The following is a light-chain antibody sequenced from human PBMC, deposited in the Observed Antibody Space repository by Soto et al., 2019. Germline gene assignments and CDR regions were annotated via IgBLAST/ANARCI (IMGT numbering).Light chain of an antibody. CDR1: QSVRSER. J-gene: IGKJ5*01. V-gene: IGKV3-20*01. Sequence: IVLTQSPDTLSLSPGERATLSCRASQSVRSERLAWYQQKPGQAPRLVIFDASFRATGFTQRFSGSGSGTDFTLTITRMEPEDFAVYYCQQYDVLPITFGLGTRLEIK. CDR2: DAS. CDR3: QQYDVLPIT.